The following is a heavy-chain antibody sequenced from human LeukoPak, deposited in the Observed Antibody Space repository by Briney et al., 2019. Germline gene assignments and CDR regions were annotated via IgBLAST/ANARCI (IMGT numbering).Heavy chain of an antibody. CDR1: GFIFSSYA. Sequence: GGSLRLSCAASGFIFSSYALTWVRQAPGKGLEWVSYISTSNSIYYADSVRGRFTVSRDNAKNSLYLQMNSLRDVDTAVYYCARWSDSGGDDYWGQGTLVTVSS. V-gene: IGHV3-48*02. J-gene: IGHJ4*02. CDR3: ARWSDSGGDDY. CDR2: ISTSNSI. D-gene: IGHD4-23*01.